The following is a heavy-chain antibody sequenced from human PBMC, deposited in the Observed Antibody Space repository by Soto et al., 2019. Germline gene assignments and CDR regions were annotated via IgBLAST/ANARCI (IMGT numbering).Heavy chain of an antibody. CDR2: IKPLSGTA. V-gene: IGHV1-69*13. J-gene: IGHJ6*02. Sequence: SVKVSCKASGGSFISYAFTWVRQAPGQGLEWMGGIKPLSGTANYAQKFQGRVTITADESTRTVNMELSGLRSEDTAIYYCATEENSHGGMDVWGQGTTVTVSS. CDR3: ATEENSHGGMDV. CDR1: GGSFISYA.